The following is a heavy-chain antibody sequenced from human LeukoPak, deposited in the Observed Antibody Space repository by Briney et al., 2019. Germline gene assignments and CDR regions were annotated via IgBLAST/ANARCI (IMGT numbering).Heavy chain of an antibody. J-gene: IGHJ5*02. CDR1: GGSFSGYY. D-gene: IGHD3-9*01. Sequence: PSETLSLTCAVYGGSFSGYYWSWIRQPPGKGLEWIGEINHSGSTNYNPSLKSRVTISVDTSKNQFSLKLSSVTAADTAVYYCARDIHLLTGNNWFDPWGQGTLVTVSS. CDR3: ARDIHLLTGNNWFDP. CDR2: INHSGST. V-gene: IGHV4-34*01.